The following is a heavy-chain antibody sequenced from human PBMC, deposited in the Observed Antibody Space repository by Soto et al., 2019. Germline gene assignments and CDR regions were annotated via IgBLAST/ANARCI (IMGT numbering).Heavy chain of an antibody. CDR2: IWYDGSNK. CDR1: GFTFSSYG. D-gene: IGHD6-13*01. CDR3: ARAPLHCSSWPDY. J-gene: IGHJ4*02. Sequence: QVQLVESGGGVVQPGRSLRLSCAASGFTFSSYGMHWVRQAPGKGLEWVAVIWYDGSNKYYADSVKGRFTISRDNSKNTLYLQMNSLRAEDTAVYYCARAPLHCSSWPDYWGQGTLVTVSS. V-gene: IGHV3-33*01.